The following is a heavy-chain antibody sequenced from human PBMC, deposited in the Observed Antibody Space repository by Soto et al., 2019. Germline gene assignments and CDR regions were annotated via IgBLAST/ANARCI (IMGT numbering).Heavy chain of an antibody. CDR1: GYTFTGYY. V-gene: IGHV1-2*04. CDR2: INPNSGGT. Sequence: ASVKVSCKASGYTFTGYYMHWVRQAPGQGLERMGWINPNSGGTNYAQKFQGWVTMTRDTSISTAYMELSRLRSDDTAVYYCATSLRITIFGVVPPYGMDVWGQGTTVTVSS. J-gene: IGHJ6*02. CDR3: ATSLRITIFGVVPPYGMDV. D-gene: IGHD3-3*01.